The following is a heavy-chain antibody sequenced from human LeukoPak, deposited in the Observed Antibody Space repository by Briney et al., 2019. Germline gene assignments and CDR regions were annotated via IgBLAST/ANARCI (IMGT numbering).Heavy chain of an antibody. CDR2: IYNSGST. CDR1: GGSISSYY. J-gene: IGHJ3*02. CDR3: ARDLIGDYGDYADAFDI. V-gene: IGHV4-59*01. D-gene: IGHD4-17*01. Sequence: KPSETLSLTCNVSGGSISSYYWSWIRQPPGKGLEWIGHIYNSGSTKYNPSLKSRVTTSVDTSKNQFSLKLSSVTAADTAVYYCARDLIGDYGDYADAFDIWGQGTMVTVSS.